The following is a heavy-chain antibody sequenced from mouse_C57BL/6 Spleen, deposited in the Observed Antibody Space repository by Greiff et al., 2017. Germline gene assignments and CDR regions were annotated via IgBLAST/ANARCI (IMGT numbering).Heavy chain of an antibody. J-gene: IGHJ4*01. CDR1: GYTITSYW. V-gene: IGHV1-59*01. CDR2: IDPSDSYT. Sequence: QVQLQQPGAELVRPGTSVKLSCKASGYTITSYWMHWVKQRPGQGLEWIGVIDPSDSYTNYNQKFKGKATLTVDTSSSTAYMQLSSLTSEDSAVYYCARRDYYGSSWDYYAMDYWGQGTSVTVSS. CDR3: ARRDYYGSSWDYYAMDY. D-gene: IGHD1-1*01.